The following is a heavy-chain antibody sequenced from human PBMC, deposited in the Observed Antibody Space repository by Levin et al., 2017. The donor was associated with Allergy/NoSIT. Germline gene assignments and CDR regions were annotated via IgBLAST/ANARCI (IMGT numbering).Heavy chain of an antibody. J-gene: IGHJ5*02. V-gene: IGHV2-5*02. D-gene: IGHD3-3*01. CDR1: GFSLSTSGVG. Sequence: KLSGPTLVKPTQTLTLTCTFSGFSLSTSGVGVGWIRQPPGRALEWLALIYWDDDKRYSPSLKSRLTITKDTSKNQVVLTMTNMDPVDTATYYCAHYSSPNYDFWSGPDYNWFDPWGQGTLVTVSS. CDR3: AHYSSPNYDFWSGPDYNWFDP. CDR2: IYWDDDK.